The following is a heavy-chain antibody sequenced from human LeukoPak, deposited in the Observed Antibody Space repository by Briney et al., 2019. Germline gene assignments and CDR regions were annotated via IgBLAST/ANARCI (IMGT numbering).Heavy chain of an antibody. CDR3: ARSGSNSYYFDY. CDR1: GGSISSGGYS. CDR2: IYHSGST. Sequence: PSQTLSLTCAVSGGSISSGGYSWSWIRQPPGKGLEWIGYIYHSGSTYYNPSLKSRVTISVDRSKNQFSLKLSSVTAADTAVYYCARSGSNSYYFDYWGQGTLVTVSS. D-gene: IGHD4-11*01. J-gene: IGHJ4*02. V-gene: IGHV4-30-2*02.